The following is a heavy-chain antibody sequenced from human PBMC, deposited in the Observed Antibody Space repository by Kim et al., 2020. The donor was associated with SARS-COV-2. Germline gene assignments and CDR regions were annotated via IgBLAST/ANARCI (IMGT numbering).Heavy chain of an antibody. CDR1: GYTFTGYY. CDR3: ARDSSGWEIPNDY. V-gene: IGHV1-2*02. Sequence: ASVKVSCKASGYTFTGYYMHWVRQAPGQGLEWMGWINPNSGGTNYAQKFQGRVTMTRDTSISTAYMELSRLRSDDTAVYYCARDSSGWEIPNDYWGQGTLVTVSS. J-gene: IGHJ4*02. CDR2: INPNSGGT. D-gene: IGHD6-19*01.